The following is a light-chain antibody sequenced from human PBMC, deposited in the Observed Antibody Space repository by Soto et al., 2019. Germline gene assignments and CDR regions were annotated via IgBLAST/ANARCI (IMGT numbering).Light chain of an antibody. J-gene: IGLJ1*01. CDR1: SSDVGGYNY. CDR3: SSYTSSSTPV. Sequence: QSALTQPASVSGSPGQSITISCTGTSSDVGGYNYVSWYQQHPGKAPKLMIYDVINRPSGVSNRFSGSKSGNTASLTISGLQAEDEADYYCSSYTSSSTPVFGSGTKVTDL. CDR2: DVI. V-gene: IGLV2-14*01.